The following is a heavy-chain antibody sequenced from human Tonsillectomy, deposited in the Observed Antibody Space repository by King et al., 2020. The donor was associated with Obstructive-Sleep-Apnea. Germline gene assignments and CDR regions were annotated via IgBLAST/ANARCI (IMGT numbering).Heavy chain of an antibody. D-gene: IGHD6-19*01. CDR2: ISWNSGSI. CDR3: AKDISSGWYGPIDY. V-gene: IGHV3-9*01. CDR1: GFTFDDYA. Sequence: EVQLVESGGGLVQPGRSLRLSCAASGFTFDDYAMHWVRQAPGKGLKWVSGISWNSGSIGYADSVKGRFTISRDNAKNFLYLQMNSLRAEDTALYYCAKDISSGWYGPIDYWGQGTLVTVSA. J-gene: IGHJ4*02.